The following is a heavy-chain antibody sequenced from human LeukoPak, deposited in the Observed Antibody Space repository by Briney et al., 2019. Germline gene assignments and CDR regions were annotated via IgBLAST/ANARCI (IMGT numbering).Heavy chain of an antibody. J-gene: IGHJ4*02. CDR2: ISSSGSTI. CDR1: GCAFSDYY. Sequence: SGGSLRLSCAAAGCAFSDYYMSWIRQAPGKGLEWVSYISSSGSTIYYADSVKGRFTISRDNAKNSLYLQMNSLRAEDTAVYYCARDIRGTTGTTRGFDYWGQGTLVTVSS. V-gene: IGHV3-11*01. CDR3: ARDIRGTTGTTRGFDY. D-gene: IGHD1-1*01.